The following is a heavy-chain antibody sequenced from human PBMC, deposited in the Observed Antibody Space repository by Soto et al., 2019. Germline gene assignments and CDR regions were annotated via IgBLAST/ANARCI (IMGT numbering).Heavy chain of an antibody. CDR2: IKSKTDGGTT. CDR3: TTARTGLQWKLPDYYFVY. V-gene: IGHV3-15*07. CDR1: GFTFSNAW. D-gene: IGHD1-26*01. J-gene: IGHJ4*02. Sequence: EVQLVESGGGLVKPGGSLRLSCAASGFTFSNAWMNWVRQAPGKGLEWVGRIKSKTDGGTTDYAAPVKGRFTISRDDSKTLLYLQMNSLKTEDTAVYYCTTARTGLQWKLPDYYFVYLGQGTLVTVCS.